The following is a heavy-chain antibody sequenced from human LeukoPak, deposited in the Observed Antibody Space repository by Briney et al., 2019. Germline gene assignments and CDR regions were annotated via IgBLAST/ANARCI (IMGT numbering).Heavy chain of an antibody. Sequence: GGSLRLSCAASGFTFSSYDMNWVRQAPGKGLEWVSYISSRGSSIYYADSVKGRLIISRDNAKNSLYLQLNNLRAEDTAVYYCATDYDILIDDAFDIWGQGTVVTVSS. CDR1: GFTFSSYD. J-gene: IGHJ3*02. V-gene: IGHV3-48*03. D-gene: IGHD3-9*01. CDR2: ISSRGSSI. CDR3: ATDYDILIDDAFDI.